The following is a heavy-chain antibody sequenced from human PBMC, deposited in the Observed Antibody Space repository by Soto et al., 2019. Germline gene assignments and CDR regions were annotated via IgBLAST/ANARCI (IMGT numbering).Heavy chain of an antibody. CDR3: AREMVRGVGSDY. CDR1: SYTFTSYG. Sequence: QVQLVQSRAEVKQPGASVKVSCKASSYTFTSYGISWVRQAPGQGLEWMGWISTYNGNTKYAQKLQGRVTMTTDTSTSTAYMELRSLRSDDTAVFYCAREMVRGVGSDYWGQGTLVTVSS. CDR2: ISTYNGNT. V-gene: IGHV1-18*01. J-gene: IGHJ4*02. D-gene: IGHD3-10*01.